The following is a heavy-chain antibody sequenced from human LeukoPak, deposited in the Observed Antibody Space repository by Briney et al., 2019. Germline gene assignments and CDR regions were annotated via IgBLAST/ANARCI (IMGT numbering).Heavy chain of an antibody. CDR1: GYSFTSYW. Sequence: GESLKISCKGSGYSFTSYWIGWVRQMSGKGLEYMGIIYPGDSDTRYSPSFQGQVTISADKSVSTAYLQWSSLKASDTAMYYCARAGSSTYYHFDYWGHGTLVTVSS. CDR3: ARAGSSTYYHFDY. D-gene: IGHD3-22*01. J-gene: IGHJ4*01. CDR2: IYPGDSDT. V-gene: IGHV5-51*01.